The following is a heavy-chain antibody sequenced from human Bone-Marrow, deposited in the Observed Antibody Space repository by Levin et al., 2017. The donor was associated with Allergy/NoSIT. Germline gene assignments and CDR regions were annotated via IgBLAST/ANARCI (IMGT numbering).Heavy chain of an antibody. Sequence: PGGSLRLSCAASGFTFNDAWMSWVRQAPGKGLEWLGRIKNKGDGGTTDFAAPVKGRFTISRDDSKRKLYLQMNSLKTEDTAVDYCTTDPRHWGQGTLVTVSS. V-gene: IGHV3-15*01. CDR2: IKNKGDGGTT. J-gene: IGHJ4*02. CDR3: TTDPRH. CDR1: GFTFNDAW.